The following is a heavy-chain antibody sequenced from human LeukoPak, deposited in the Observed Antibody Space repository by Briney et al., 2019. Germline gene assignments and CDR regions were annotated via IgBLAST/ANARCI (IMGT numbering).Heavy chain of an antibody. CDR1: GYTFTGYY. CDR3: AREKRVAGSRGGFDP. CDR2: INPNSGGT. V-gene: IGHV1-2*02. J-gene: IGHJ5*02. Sequence: ASVKVSCKASGYTFTGYYMHWVRQAPGQGLEWMGWINPNSGGTNFAQKFQGRVTMTRDTSISTAYMELSRLRSDDTAVYYCAREKRVAGSRGGFDPWGQGTLVPSPQ. D-gene: IGHD6-19*01.